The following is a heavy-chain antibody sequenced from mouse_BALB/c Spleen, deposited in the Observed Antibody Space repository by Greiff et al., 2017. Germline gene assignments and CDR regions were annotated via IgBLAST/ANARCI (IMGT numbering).Heavy chain of an antibody. Sequence: QVQLQQSGAELVRPGTSVKVSCKASGYAFTNYLIEWVKQRPGQGLEWIGVINPGSGGTNYNEKFKGKATLTADKSSSTAYMQLSSLTSDDSAVYFCARYYGSAMDYWGQGTSVTVSS. V-gene: IGHV1-54*01. CDR3: ARYYGSAMDY. CDR1: GYAFTNYL. D-gene: IGHD1-1*01. J-gene: IGHJ4*01. CDR2: INPGSGGT.